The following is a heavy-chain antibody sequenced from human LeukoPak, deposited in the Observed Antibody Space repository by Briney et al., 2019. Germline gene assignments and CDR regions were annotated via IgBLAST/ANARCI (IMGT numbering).Heavy chain of an antibody. J-gene: IGHJ1*01. CDR3: ARGDKYYYDSSGYSL. CDR1: GGTLSSYA. D-gene: IGHD3-22*01. V-gene: IGHV1-69*13. Sequence: SVKVSCKASGGTLSSYAISWVRQAPAQGLEWMGGIIPIFGTANYAQKFQGRVTITADESTSTAYMELSSLRSEDTAVYYCARGDKYYYDSSGYSLWGQGTLVTVSS. CDR2: IIPIFGTA.